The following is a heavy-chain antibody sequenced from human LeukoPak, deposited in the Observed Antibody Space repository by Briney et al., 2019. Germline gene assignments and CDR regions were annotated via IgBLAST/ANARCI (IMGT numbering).Heavy chain of an antibody. V-gene: IGHV3-23*01. CDR3: AKPTTDVLLWFGELLAFDY. CDR1: GFTFSSYG. Sequence: PGGSLRLSCAASGFTFSSYGMSWVRQAPGKGLEWVSAISGSGGSTHYADSVKGRFTISRDNSKNTLYLQMNSLRAEDTAVYYCAKPTTDVLLWFGELLAFDYWGQGTLVTVSS. J-gene: IGHJ4*02. D-gene: IGHD3-10*01. CDR2: ISGSGGST.